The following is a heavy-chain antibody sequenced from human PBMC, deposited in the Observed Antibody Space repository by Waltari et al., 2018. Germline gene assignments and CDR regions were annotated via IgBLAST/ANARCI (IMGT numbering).Heavy chain of an antibody. CDR1: GYSFTSYW. D-gene: IGHD6-19*01. Sequence: EVQLVQSGAEVKKPGESLKISCKGSGYSFTSYWIGWVRQMPGKGLEWMGIIYPGDSDTRYSPSFQGQVTISADKSISTAYLQWSSLKASDTAMYYWARKTTEQWLGGYYFDYWGQGTLVTVSS. CDR3: ARKTTEQWLGGYYFDY. CDR2: IYPGDSDT. J-gene: IGHJ4*02. V-gene: IGHV5-51*01.